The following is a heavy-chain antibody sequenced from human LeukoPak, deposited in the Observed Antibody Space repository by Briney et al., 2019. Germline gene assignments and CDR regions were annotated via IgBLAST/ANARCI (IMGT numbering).Heavy chain of an antibody. V-gene: IGHV4-34*01. CDR1: GGSFSGYY. Sequence: PSETLSLTCAVYGGSFSGYYWSWIRQPPGKGLEWIGEINHSGSTNYNPSLKSRVTISVDTSKNQFSLKLSSVTAADTAVYYCARDHSGYSGYDSGPWGQGTLVTVSS. CDR3: ARDHSGYSGYDSGP. J-gene: IGHJ5*02. CDR2: INHSGST. D-gene: IGHD5-12*01.